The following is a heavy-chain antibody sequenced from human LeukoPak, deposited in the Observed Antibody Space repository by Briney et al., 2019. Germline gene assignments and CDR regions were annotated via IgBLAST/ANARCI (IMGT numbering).Heavy chain of an antibody. CDR3: ARDRQGYSYNWFDP. J-gene: IGHJ5*02. CDR2: IIPIFGTA. Sequence: SVKVSCKASGGTFSSYAISWVRQAPGQGLEWMGGIIPIFGTANYAQKFQGRVTITADKSTSTAYMELSSLRSEDTAVYYCARDRQGYSYNWFDPWGQGTLVTVSS. CDR1: GGTFSSYA. V-gene: IGHV1-69*06. D-gene: IGHD2-21*01.